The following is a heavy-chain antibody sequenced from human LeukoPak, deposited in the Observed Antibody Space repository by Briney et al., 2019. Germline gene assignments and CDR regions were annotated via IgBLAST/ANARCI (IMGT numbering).Heavy chain of an antibody. D-gene: IGHD6-13*01. CDR3: ARRYSSSWYGAFDI. CDR1: GGSISSGGYS. J-gene: IGHJ3*02. V-gene: IGHV4-30-2*01. Sequence: KPSQTLSLTCAVSGGSISSGGYSWSWIRQPPGKGLEWIGYIYHSGSTYYNPSLKSRVTISVDRSKNQFSLKLSSVTAADTAVYYCARRYSSSWYGAFDIWGQGTMVTVSS. CDR2: IYHSGST.